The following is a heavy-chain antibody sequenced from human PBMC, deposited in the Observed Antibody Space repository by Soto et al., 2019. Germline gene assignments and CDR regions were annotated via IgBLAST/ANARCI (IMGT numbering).Heavy chain of an antibody. J-gene: IGHJ4*02. V-gene: IGHV3-30-3*01. CDR3: ARDRGYSYGHGGLDY. D-gene: IGHD5-18*01. Sequence: GGSLRLSCAASGFTFSSYAMHWVRQAPGKGLEWVAVISYDGSNKYYADSVKGRFTISRDNSKNTLYLQMNSLRAEDTAVYYCARDRGYSYGHGGLDYWGQGTLVTVSS. CDR1: GFTFSSYA. CDR2: ISYDGSNK.